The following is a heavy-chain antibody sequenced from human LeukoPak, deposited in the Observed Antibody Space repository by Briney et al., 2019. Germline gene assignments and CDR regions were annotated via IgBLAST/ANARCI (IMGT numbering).Heavy chain of an antibody. CDR3: ARGDYGDWESYFDY. J-gene: IGHJ4*02. CDR2: ISAYNGNT. Sequence: ASVKVSCKASGYTFTSYGISWVRQAPGQGLEWMGWISAYNGNTNYAQKLQGRVTMTTDTSTSTAYTELRSLRSDDTAVYYCARGDYGDWESYFDYWGQGTLVTVSS. CDR1: GYTFTSYG. V-gene: IGHV1-18*01. D-gene: IGHD4-17*01.